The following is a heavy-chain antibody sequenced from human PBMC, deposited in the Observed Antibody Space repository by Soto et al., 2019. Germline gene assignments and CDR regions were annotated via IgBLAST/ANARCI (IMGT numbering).Heavy chain of an antibody. D-gene: IGHD2-2*01. CDR2: ISGIVDSV. J-gene: IGHJ6*03. CDR3: AKDRCSSSSCTLYYYYMDV. Sequence: EVQLLESGGGLVQPGGSLRLSCAASGFTFSSYAMSWVRQAPGKGLEWVSGISGIVDSVYYADSVKGRFTISRDNSKNTLYLQMNSLRAEDTAIYYCAKDRCSSSSCTLYYYYMDVWGKGTTVTVSS. CDR1: GFTFSSYA. V-gene: IGHV3-23*01.